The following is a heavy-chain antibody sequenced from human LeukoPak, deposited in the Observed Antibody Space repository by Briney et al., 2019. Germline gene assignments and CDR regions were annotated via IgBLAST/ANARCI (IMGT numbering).Heavy chain of an antibody. Sequence: PGGSLRLSCAASGFTFDDYAMHWVRQAPGKGLEWVSGSTWNGDIIAYADSVKGRFTVSRDNAKNSLYLQMNSLRGDDTALYYCAKGRKSSYDAFDIWGQGTMVTVPS. V-gene: IGHV3-9*01. CDR1: GFTFDDYA. CDR2: STWNGDII. CDR3: AKGRKSSYDAFDI. J-gene: IGHJ3*02.